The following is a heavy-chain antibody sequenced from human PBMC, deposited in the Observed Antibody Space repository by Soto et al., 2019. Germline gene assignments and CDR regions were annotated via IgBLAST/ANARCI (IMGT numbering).Heavy chain of an antibody. CDR2: INSDGSST. V-gene: IGHV3-74*01. CDR3: ALIVATTGSFDN. CDR1: GFTFSSYW. D-gene: IGHD5-12*01. Sequence: EVQLVESGGGLVQPGGSLRLSCAASGFTFSSYWMHWVRQAPGKGLGWVSRINSDGSSTNYADSVKGRFTISRDNAKNTLYLQMNSLRAEDTAVYYCALIVATTGSFDNWGQGTLVTVSS. J-gene: IGHJ4*02.